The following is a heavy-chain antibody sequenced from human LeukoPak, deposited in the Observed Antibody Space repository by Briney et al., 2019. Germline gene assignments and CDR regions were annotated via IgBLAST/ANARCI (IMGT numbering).Heavy chain of an antibody. CDR1: GDSVSSKNGA. D-gene: IGHD6-19*01. CDR2: PNYRSTWYN. V-gene: IGHV6-1*01. J-gene: IGHJ4*02. CDR3: ARDFGTTGWHTFDY. Sequence: SRTLSLTCVVSGDSVSSKNGAWNWIRQSPSRGLEWLGRPNYRSTWYNDYAESMEGRMTISQDTSKNQYSLHLNSVTPDDTAVYYCARDFGTTGWHTFDYWGQGTLVTVSS.